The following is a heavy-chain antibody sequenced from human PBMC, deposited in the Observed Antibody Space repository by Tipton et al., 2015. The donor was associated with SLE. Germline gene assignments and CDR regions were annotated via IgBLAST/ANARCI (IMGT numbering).Heavy chain of an antibody. CDR2: INWKSDIT. V-gene: IGHV3-9*01. CDR3: AKSQGYSGSSHDAFDM. J-gene: IGHJ3*02. Sequence: SLRLSCAASGFTFSTYWMHWVRQAPGKGLEWVSGINWKSDITGYAGSVKGRFTISRDNAKNSLYLQMNSLRAEDTALYFCAKSQGYSGSSHDAFDMWGQGTMVTVSS. CDR1: GFTFSTYW. D-gene: IGHD1-26*01.